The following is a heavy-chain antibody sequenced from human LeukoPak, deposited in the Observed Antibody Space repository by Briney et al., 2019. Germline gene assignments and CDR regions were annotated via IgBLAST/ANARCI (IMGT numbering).Heavy chain of an antibody. D-gene: IGHD3-10*01. Sequence: GGSLRLSCAASGFTFSSYAMSWVRQAPGQGLELVSTLSDSGGDTYYADSVKGRFTNSRDNSKSTLYLQMNSLRAEDTAVYYCAKVPYSDYGSGRPPFMDAWGQGTTVAISS. V-gene: IGHV3-23*01. CDR2: LSDSGGDT. CDR1: GFTFSSYA. J-gene: IGHJ6*02. CDR3: AKVPYSDYGSGRPPFMDA.